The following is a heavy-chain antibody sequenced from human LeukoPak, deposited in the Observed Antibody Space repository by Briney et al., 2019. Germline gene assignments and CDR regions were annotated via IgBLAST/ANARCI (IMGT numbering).Heavy chain of an antibody. D-gene: IGHD3-3*01. CDR3: ARRGDFWGDYFDN. CDR1: GDSIRSSSYS. V-gene: IGHV4-39*02. CDR2: VSHGGTT. Sequence: SETLSLTRTVSGDSIRSSSYSWGWIRQPPGKGLEWIGSVSHGGTTSYTPSLKSRVTMSVDTSNQHFSLKLSSVTAADTAVYYCARRGDFWGDYFDNWGQGILVTVSS. J-gene: IGHJ4*02.